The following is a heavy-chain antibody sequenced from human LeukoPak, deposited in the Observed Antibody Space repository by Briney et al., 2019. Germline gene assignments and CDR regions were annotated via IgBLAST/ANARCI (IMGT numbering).Heavy chain of an antibody. CDR2: IYYSGST. CDR3: AGAYYDFWSGFF. J-gene: IGHJ4*02. Sequence: PSETLSLTCTVSGGSVSSGSYYWSWIRQPPGKGLEWIGYIYYSGSTNYNPSLKSRVTISVDTSKNQFSLKLSSVTAADTAVYYCAGAYYDFWSGFFWGQGTLVTVSS. CDR1: GGSVSSGSYY. D-gene: IGHD3-3*01. V-gene: IGHV4-61*01.